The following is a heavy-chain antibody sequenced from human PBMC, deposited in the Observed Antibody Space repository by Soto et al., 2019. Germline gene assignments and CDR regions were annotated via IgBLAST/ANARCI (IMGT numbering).Heavy chain of an antibody. CDR3: TRLISAAQDY. J-gene: IGHJ4*02. CDR2: IRDRAYNYAT. Sequence: EVLLVESGGGVVQPGGSLKLSCAASGFVFKDSSIHWVRQASGKGLEWVGRIRDRAYNYATAYTASGKGRFTISRDDSNNTAYLQMTSLKTEDTAIYYCTRLISAAQDYWGQGTLVTVSS. CDR1: GFVFKDSS. V-gene: IGHV3-73*01. D-gene: IGHD3-10*01.